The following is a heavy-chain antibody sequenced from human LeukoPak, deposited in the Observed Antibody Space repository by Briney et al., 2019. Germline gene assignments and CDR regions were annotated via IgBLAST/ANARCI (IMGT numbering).Heavy chain of an antibody. CDR1: DDSITMYY. D-gene: IGHD3-10*01. CDR2: VDHTGST. J-gene: IGHJ3*02. CDR3: AKSNGYGLVDI. Sequence: SETLSLTCTVSDDSITMYYWTWIRQPPGKGLEWIGYVDHTGSTKFNPSLNGRVSISRDTSNNFFSLRLRSVTAADTAVYYCAKSNGYGLVDIWGQGTMVTVSS. V-gene: IGHV4-59*12.